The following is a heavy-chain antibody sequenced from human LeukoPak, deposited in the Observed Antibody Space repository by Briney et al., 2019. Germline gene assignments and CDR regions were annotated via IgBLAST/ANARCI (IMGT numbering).Heavy chain of an antibody. D-gene: IGHD3-9*01. Sequence: SETLSLTCAVYGVSFSGYYWSWIRQPPGKGLEWIGEVNHSGSTNYNPSLKSRATISVDTSKNQFSLKLTSVTAADTAVYYCGRLLTGHFDPWGQGTLVTVSS. V-gene: IGHV4-34*03. J-gene: IGHJ5*02. CDR2: VNHSGST. CDR3: GRLLTGHFDP. CDR1: GVSFSGYY.